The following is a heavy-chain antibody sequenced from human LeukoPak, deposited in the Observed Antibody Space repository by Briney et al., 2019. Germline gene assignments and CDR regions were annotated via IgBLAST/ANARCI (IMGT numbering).Heavy chain of an antibody. D-gene: IGHD1-7*01. Sequence: SETLSLTCAVYGGSYSGHYWSWIRPPPGKGLEWVGEIHYSGATNYKSSLKSRVTISGDTSKNQISLKLTSVTAADTALYYCARGRPGAGNYYFDLWGRGTPVTVSS. CDR1: GGSYSGHY. CDR3: ARGRPGAGNYYFDL. J-gene: IGHJ2*01. CDR2: IHYSGAT. V-gene: IGHV4-34*01.